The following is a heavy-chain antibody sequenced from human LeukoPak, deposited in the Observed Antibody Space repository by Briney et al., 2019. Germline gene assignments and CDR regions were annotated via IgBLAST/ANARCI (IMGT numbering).Heavy chain of an antibody. J-gene: IGHJ6*03. D-gene: IGHD3-3*01. CDR2: IYYSGST. V-gene: IGHV4-59*08. Sequence: SETLSPTCTISGGSITSYHWSWIRQPPGKGLEWIGYIYYSGSTYYNPSLKSRVTISVGTSKNQFSLELSSVTAADTAVYYCARLYYDFWSGYSHYMDVWGKGTTVTVSS. CDR1: GGSITSYH. CDR3: ARLYYDFWSGYSHYMDV.